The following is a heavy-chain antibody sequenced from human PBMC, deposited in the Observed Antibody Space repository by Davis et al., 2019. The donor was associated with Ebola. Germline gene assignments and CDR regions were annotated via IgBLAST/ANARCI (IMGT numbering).Heavy chain of an antibody. CDR1: EFTFSSYE. D-gene: IGHD2-21*01. CDR2: IDSSASTT. CDR3: AREAPFCGGDCLDY. J-gene: IGHJ4*02. Sequence: GESLKISCAASEFTFSSYEMNWVRQAPGKGLEWVSYIDSSASTTYYADSVRGRLTISRDNAKNSLFLQMNSLTAEDTALYYCAREAPFCGGDCLDYWGQGTLVTVSS. V-gene: IGHV3-48*03.